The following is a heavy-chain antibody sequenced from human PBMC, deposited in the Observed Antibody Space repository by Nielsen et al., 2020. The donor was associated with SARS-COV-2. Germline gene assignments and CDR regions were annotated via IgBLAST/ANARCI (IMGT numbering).Heavy chain of an antibody. J-gene: IGHJ4*02. Sequence: GGSLRLSCAASGFTFSSYAMSWVRQAPGKGLEWVSGICTSGDTTYYSDSVKGRFTISRDNSKNALYLQMNSLRAEDTAVYYCAKDQITFGGVIGVFEYWSQGTLVTVSS. CDR1: GFTFSSYA. CDR3: AKDQITFGGVIGVFEY. CDR2: ICTSGDTT. D-gene: IGHD3-16*02. V-gene: IGHV3-23*01.